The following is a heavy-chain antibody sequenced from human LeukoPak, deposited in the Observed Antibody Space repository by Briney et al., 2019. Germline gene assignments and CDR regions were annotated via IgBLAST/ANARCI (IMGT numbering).Heavy chain of an antibody. D-gene: IGHD5-24*01. CDR3: TTAPRRRWLQLGY. CDR2: IKSKTDGGTT. V-gene: IGHV3-15*01. Sequence: PGGSLRLSCAASGFTFSNAWMSWVRQAPGKGLEWVGRIKSKTDGGTTDYAAPVKGRFTISRDDSKNTLYLQMNSLKTEDTAVYYCTTAPRRRWLQLGYWGQGTLVTVSS. J-gene: IGHJ4*02. CDR1: GFTFSNAW.